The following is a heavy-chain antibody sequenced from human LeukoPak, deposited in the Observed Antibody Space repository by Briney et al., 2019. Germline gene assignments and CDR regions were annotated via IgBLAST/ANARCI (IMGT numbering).Heavy chain of an antibody. D-gene: IGHD1-26*01. CDR2: ISGSGGST. CDR1: GFTFSSYA. Sequence: GGSLRLSCAASGFTFSSYAMSWVRQAPGKGLEWVSAISGSGGSTYYADSVKGRFTISRDNSKNTLYLQMNSLRAEDTAVYYCAKVGKGGWELHLFDYWGQGTLVTVSS. V-gene: IGHV3-23*01. J-gene: IGHJ4*02. CDR3: AKVGKGGWELHLFDY.